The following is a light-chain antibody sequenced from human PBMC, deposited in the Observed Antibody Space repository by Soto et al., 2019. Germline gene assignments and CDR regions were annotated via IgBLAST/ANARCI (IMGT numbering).Light chain of an antibody. J-gene: IGKJ2*01. CDR1: QSVSSSY. V-gene: IGKV3-20*01. CDR2: GAS. CDR3: QQYGSSFLYT. Sequence: EIVLTQSPGTLSLSPGERATLSCRASQSVSSSYLAWYQQKPGQAPRLLIYGASSRATGIPDRFSGSGSGNDFTPTISRLEPEDFAVYYCQQYGSSFLYTFGQGTKLEIK.